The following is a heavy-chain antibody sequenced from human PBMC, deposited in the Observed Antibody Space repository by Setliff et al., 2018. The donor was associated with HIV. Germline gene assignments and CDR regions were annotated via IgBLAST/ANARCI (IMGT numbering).Heavy chain of an antibody. V-gene: IGHV4-4*09. CDR1: GGSISSDY. CDR3: ARMSGGYSGGYFDY. D-gene: IGHD3-22*01. Sequence: PSETLSLTCTVSGGSISSDYWSWIRQPPGKGLGWIGYISTTGSTSYSPSLKSRVSISVDTAKNQCSLRLNSVTAADTAVYYCARMSGGYSGGYFDYWGQGTQVTVSS. CDR2: ISTTGST. J-gene: IGHJ4*02.